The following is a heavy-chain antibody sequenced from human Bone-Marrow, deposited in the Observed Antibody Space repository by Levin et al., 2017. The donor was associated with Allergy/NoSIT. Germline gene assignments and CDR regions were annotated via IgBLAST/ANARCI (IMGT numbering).Heavy chain of an antibody. V-gene: IGHV4-61*02. J-gene: IGHJ4*02. D-gene: IGHD3-10*01. CDR1: GGSISSGSYY. CDR3: ARAPPWPYGSGSWG. CDR2: IYTSGST. Sequence: SETLSLTCTVSGGSISSGSYYWSWIRQPAGKGLEWIGRIYTSGSTNYNPSIKSRVTISVDTSKNQFSLKLSSVTAADTAVYYCARAPPWPYGSGSWGWGQGTLVTVSS.